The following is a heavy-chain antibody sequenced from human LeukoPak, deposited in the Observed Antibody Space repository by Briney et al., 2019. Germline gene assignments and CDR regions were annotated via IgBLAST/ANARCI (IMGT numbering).Heavy chain of an antibody. CDR3: ARDPDSSYEWGPFDP. CDR2: TYYRSKWNT. V-gene: IGHV6-1*01. CDR1: GDSVSSNSAS. J-gene: IGHJ5*02. Sequence: SQTLSLTCAISGDSVSSNSASWNWIRQSPSRGLEWLGRTYYRSKWNTDYAVSVKGRITINPDTSKNQFSLYLNSVTPEDTAVYYCARDPDSSYEWGPFDPWGQGTLVTVSS. D-gene: IGHD1-26*01.